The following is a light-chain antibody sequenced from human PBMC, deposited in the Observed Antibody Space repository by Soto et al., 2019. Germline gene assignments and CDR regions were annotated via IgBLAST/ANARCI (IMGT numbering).Light chain of an antibody. Sequence: DIVMTQSPLSLPVTPGEPASISCRSSQSLLHSDGYNYLDWYLQKPGQSPQLLIYLGSNRASGVPVRFSGSGSGTDFTLKISRVAAEDVGVYYCMQALQTPATFGQGTKVEIK. V-gene: IGKV2-28*01. CDR2: LGS. CDR3: MQALQTPAT. CDR1: QSLLHSDGYNY. J-gene: IGKJ1*01.